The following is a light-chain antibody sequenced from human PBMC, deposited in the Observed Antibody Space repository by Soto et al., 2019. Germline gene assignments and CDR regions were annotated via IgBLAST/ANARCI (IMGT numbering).Light chain of an antibody. CDR2: EVS. CDR1: SSDVGAYGY. Sequence: QSALTQPASVSGSPGQSITISCTGTSSDVGAYGYVSWYQQHPGKAPKLMIYEVSYRPSGVSNRFSGSKSGNVASLTISGLQAEDEADYYCSSYTTSSTVVFGGGTKLTVL. CDR3: SSYTTSSTVV. J-gene: IGLJ2*01. V-gene: IGLV2-14*01.